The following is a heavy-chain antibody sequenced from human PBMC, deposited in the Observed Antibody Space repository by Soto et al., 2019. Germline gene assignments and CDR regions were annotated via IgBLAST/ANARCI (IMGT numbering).Heavy chain of an antibody. Sequence: QVQLQESGPRLVKPSETLSLSCTVSGGSMNIHYWTWIRQPAGKGLEWVGRISASGTTNYNPSLKSRLPMSMDTSRNIFSLSLISITAADSAVYYCAKEGLRWDAGAMDDWGQGTTVTVS. CDR3: AKEGLRWDAGAMDD. CDR2: ISASGTT. V-gene: IGHV4-4*07. J-gene: IGHJ6*02. D-gene: IGHD1-26*01. CDR1: GGSMNIHY.